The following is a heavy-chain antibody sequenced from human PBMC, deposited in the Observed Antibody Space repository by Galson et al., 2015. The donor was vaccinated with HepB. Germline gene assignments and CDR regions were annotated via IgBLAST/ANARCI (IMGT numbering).Heavy chain of an antibody. D-gene: IGHD3-10*01. CDR2: IYSGGST. J-gene: IGHJ6*02. CDR1: GFTVSSNY. V-gene: IGHV3-66*02. CDR3: ARDRRYYGSGSYYISQGTYYYGMDV. Sequence: SLRLSCAASGFTVSSNYMSWVRQAPGKGLEWVSVIYSGGSTYYADSVKGRFTISRDNSKNTLYLQMNSLRAEDTAVYYCARDRRYYGSGSYYISQGTYYYGMDVWGQGTTVTVSS.